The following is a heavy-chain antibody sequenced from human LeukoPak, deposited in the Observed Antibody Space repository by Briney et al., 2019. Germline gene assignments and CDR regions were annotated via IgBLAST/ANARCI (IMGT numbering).Heavy chain of an antibody. CDR1: GFPFSNYA. CDR3: AKDRAPAAGDDAFDI. J-gene: IGHJ3*02. CDR2: LSGSGIST. V-gene: IGHV3-23*01. Sequence: GGSLRLSCAASGFPFSNYALTWVRQGPGKGLEWVSGLSGSGISTYYADSVKGRFTISRDNSKNTPYLQMNSLRAEDTAVYYCAKDRAPAAGDDAFDIWGQGTMVTVSS. D-gene: IGHD2-2*01.